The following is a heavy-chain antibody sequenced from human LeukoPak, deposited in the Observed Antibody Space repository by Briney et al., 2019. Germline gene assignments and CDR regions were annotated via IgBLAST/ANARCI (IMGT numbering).Heavy chain of an antibody. Sequence: ASVKVSCKASGYTLTSYGLSWVRQAPGQSLGWMGWISAYSGNTNYAQKFQGRGTMTTDTSTSTAYMELRSLRSDDTAVYYGARDRLRFLPWDWFDPWGQGTLVTVSS. CDR2: ISAYSGNT. V-gene: IGHV1-18*01. D-gene: IGHD3-3*01. J-gene: IGHJ5*02. CDR1: GYTLTSYG. CDR3: ARDRLRFLPWDWFDP.